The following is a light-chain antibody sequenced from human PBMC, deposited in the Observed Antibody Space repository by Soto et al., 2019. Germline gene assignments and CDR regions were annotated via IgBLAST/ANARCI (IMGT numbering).Light chain of an antibody. CDR1: QSVTSNY. J-gene: IGKJ5*01. CDR3: QQYGSSPQT. V-gene: IGKV3-20*01. Sequence: EIVLTQSPGTLSLSPGERATLSCRASQSVTSNYLAWHQQKPGQAPRLLIYGASTRATGIPDRFSGSGSGTDFTLTISRLEPEDFAVYYCQQYGSSPQTFGQGTRLE. CDR2: GAS.